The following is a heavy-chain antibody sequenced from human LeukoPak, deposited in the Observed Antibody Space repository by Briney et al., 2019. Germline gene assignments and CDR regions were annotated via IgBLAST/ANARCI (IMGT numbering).Heavy chain of an antibody. CDR3: AREVGPGRFDY. Sequence: PSETLSLTCAVYGVSFSGYYWSWIRQPPGKGLEWIGEINHSGSTNYNPSLKSRVTISVDTSKNQFSLKLSSVTAADTAVYYCAREVGPGRFDYWGQGTLVTVSS. CDR2: INHSGST. J-gene: IGHJ4*02. CDR1: GVSFSGYY. V-gene: IGHV4-34*01.